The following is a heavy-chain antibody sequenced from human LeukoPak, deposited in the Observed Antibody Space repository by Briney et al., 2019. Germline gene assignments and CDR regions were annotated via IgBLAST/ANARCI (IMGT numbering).Heavy chain of an antibody. V-gene: IGHV4-39*02. CDR3: AGDYYNSSAYFGH. Sequence: SETLSLTCTVSGGSISSRSYYWGWIRQPPGKGLEWIGSIYHSGNTYFNPSLKSRGTMSVDTSKNQFSLNLSSVTAADTAVYYCAGDYYNSSAYFGHWGQGTLVTVSS. D-gene: IGHD3-22*01. CDR1: GGSISSRSYY. J-gene: IGHJ5*02. CDR2: IYHSGNT.